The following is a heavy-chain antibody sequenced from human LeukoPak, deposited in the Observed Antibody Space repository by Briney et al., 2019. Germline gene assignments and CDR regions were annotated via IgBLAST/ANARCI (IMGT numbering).Heavy chain of an antibody. Sequence: SETCPHLRCLWWVLQWLLLELDPPAPREGLEWIGEINHSGSTNYNPSLKSRVTISVDTSKKQFSLKLSSVTAADTAVYYCARLVTGMRIAVAARRYFDFWGQGTLVTVSS. V-gene: IGHV4-34*01. CDR1: WVLQWLL. D-gene: IGHD6-19*01. CDR3: ARLVTGMRIAVAARRYFDF. J-gene: IGHJ4*02. CDR2: INHSGST.